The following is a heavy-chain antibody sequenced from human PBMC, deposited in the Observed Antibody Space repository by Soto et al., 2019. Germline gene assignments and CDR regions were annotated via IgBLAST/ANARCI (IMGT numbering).Heavy chain of an antibody. J-gene: IGHJ4*02. CDR3: GRDLIGGATPPYYFDY. CDR1: GYTFTSYG. D-gene: IGHD1-26*01. Sequence: QVQLVQSGAEVKKPGASVKVSCKASGYTFTSYGISWVRQAPGQGLEWMGWISAYNGNTNYAQKLQGRVTMTTDTPPGTAYMELRSRRSDATAVYYWGRDLIGGATPPYYFDYWGQGTLVTVPS. CDR2: ISAYNGNT. V-gene: IGHV1-18*01.